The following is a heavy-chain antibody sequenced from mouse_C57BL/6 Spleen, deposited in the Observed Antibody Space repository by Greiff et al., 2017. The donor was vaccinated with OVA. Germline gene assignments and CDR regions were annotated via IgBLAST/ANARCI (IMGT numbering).Heavy chain of an antibody. CDR1: GYTFTSYW. V-gene: IGHV1-55*01. D-gene: IGHD1-1*01. CDR3: ARADLLENAMDY. J-gene: IGHJ4*01. Sequence: QVQLQQPGAELVKPGASVKMSCKASGYTFTSYWITWVKQRPGQGLEWIGDIYPGSGSTNYNEKFKSRGTLTVDTASSTAYLQISSLTSEDSAVYYCARADLLENAMDYWGQGTSVTVSA. CDR2: IYPGSGST.